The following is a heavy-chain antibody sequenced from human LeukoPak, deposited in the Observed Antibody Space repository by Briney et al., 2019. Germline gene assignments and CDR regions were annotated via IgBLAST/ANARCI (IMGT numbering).Heavy chain of an antibody. J-gene: IGHJ4*02. CDR1: GFTFSNYG. CDR2: IWYDGSYK. V-gene: IGHV3-33*06. CDR3: AKVVQYTASTGTGLDY. Sequence: GGSLRLSCAASGFTFSNYGMHWVRQAPGKGLDWVAVIWYDGSYKYYADSVKGRFAISRDNSKNTLYLQMNSLRAEDTAVYYCAKVVQYTASTGTGLDYWGQGTLVTVSS. D-gene: IGHD6-13*01.